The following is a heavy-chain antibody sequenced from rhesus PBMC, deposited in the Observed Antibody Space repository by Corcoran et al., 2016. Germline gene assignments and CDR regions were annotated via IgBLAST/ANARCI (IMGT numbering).Heavy chain of an antibody. CDR2: IYGISANT. CDR3: ARVPGSYTDY. D-gene: IGHD1-44*02. V-gene: IGHV4S9*01. J-gene: IGHJ4*01. Sequence: QVQLQESGPGLVKPSETLSLPCAVPGGSIRATFLWNWLRQPPGKGLEWIGNIYGISANTYYNPSLKSRVTISKDTSKNQFFLNLRSVTAADTAVYFCARVPGSYTDYWGQGVLVTVSS. CDR1: GGSIRATFL.